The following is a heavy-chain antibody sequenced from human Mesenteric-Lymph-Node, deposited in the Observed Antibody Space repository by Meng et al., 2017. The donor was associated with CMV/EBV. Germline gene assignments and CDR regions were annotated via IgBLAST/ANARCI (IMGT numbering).Heavy chain of an antibody. CDR1: GGSISSSSYY. V-gene: IGHV4-39*07. Sequence: SETLSLTCTVSGGSISSSSYYWGWIRQSPGKGLEWIGEINHDRNTYYKPSLRSRVTISSDNSSNRLSLTLTSVTAADTAVYYCARVKWLRVAGLFYHGMDVWGQGTTVTVSS. CDR2: INHDRNT. D-gene: IGHD5-12*01. J-gene: IGHJ6*02. CDR3: ARVKWLRVAGLFYHGMDV.